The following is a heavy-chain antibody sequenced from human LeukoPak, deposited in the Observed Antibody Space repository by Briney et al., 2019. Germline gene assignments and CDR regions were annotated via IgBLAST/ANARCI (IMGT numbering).Heavy chain of an antibody. J-gene: IGHJ5*02. CDR1: GYTFTSYD. D-gene: IGHD6-13*01. Sequence: ASVKVSCKASGYTFTSYDTNWVRQATGQGLEWMGWMNPNSGNTGYAQKFQGRVTITRNTSISTAYMELSSLRSEDTAVYYCARRGSSRYNWFDPWGQGTLVTVSS. CDR2: MNPNSGNT. CDR3: ARRGSSRYNWFDP. V-gene: IGHV1-8*03.